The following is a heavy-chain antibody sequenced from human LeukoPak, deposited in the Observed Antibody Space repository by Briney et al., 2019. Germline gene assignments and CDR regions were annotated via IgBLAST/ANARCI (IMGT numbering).Heavy chain of an antibody. V-gene: IGHV3-23*01. D-gene: IGHD3-3*01. CDR2: ISGSGGST. CDR3: AKKAAYYDFWSGSLDAFDI. Sequence: GGSLRLSCAASGFTFSSYAMSWVRQAPGKGLEWVSAISGSGGSTYYADSVKGRFTISRDNSKYTLYLQMNSLRAEDTAVYYCAKKAAYYDFWSGSLDAFDIWGQGTMVTVSS. CDR1: GFTFSSYA. J-gene: IGHJ3*02.